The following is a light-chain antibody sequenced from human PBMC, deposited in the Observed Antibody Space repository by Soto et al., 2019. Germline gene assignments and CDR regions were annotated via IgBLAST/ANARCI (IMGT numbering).Light chain of an antibody. Sequence: IVLTHSPATLSLSPGKRASLSCMASQNISNYLIWYQQKPGQAPRLLIYDVSNRATGIPARFSGSGSGTDFTLTISSLEPEDFAVYYCQQRSNWPRTFGQGTKVDIK. CDR3: QQRSNWPRT. V-gene: IGKV3-11*01. CDR2: DVS. CDR1: QNISNY. J-gene: IGKJ1*01.